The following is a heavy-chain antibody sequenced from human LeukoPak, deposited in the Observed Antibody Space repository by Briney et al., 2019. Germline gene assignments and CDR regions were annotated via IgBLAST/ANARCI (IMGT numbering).Heavy chain of an antibody. J-gene: IGHJ5*02. Sequence: GGSLRLSCVVSGLTVSNNYMTWVRQAPGKGLEWVSLIFSGGGTYYADSVKGRFTISRDSSKNTLYLQMNSLRAEDTPLYYCARDPGAAAGNLWSWGQGTLVTVSS. CDR3: ARDPGAAAGNLWS. CDR2: IFSGGGT. V-gene: IGHV3-66*01. CDR1: GLTVSNNY. D-gene: IGHD6-25*01.